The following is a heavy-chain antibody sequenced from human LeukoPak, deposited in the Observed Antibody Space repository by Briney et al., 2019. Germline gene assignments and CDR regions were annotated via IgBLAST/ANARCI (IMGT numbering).Heavy chain of an antibody. V-gene: IGHV3-23*01. CDR3: AAGYTTGWYVRYFDY. CDR2: ISGSGGST. Sequence: ASLRLSCGTSGFNLSNYAMSWVRQAPGKGLEWGSSISGSGGSTYQAENVKGRFTISRDNSKNTLYLQMNSLRDEDTAIYYCAAGYTTGWYVRYFDYWGQGTLVTVSS. D-gene: IGHD6-19*01. CDR1: GFNLSNYA. J-gene: IGHJ4*02.